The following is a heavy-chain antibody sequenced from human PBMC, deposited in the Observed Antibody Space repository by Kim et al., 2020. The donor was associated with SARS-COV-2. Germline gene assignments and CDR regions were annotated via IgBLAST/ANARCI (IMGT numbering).Heavy chain of an antibody. CDR1: GGSFSGYY. D-gene: IGHD6-6*01. Sequence: SETLSLTCAVYGGSFSGYYWSWIRQPPGKGLEWIGEINHSGSTNYNPSLKSRVTISVDTSKNQFSLKLSSVTAADTAVYYCARVFKSFEYSSSYGNFDYWGQGPWSPSPQ. CDR2: INHSGST. J-gene: IGHJ4*02. V-gene: IGHV4-34*01. CDR3: ARVFKSFEYSSSYGNFDY.